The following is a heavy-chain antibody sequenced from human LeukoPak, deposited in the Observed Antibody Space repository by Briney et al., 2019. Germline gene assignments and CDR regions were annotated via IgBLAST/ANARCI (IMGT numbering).Heavy chain of an antibody. D-gene: IGHD6-13*01. Sequence: ASVKVSCKASGYTSTGYYMHWVRQAPGQGLEWMGWINPNSGGTNYAQKFQGRVTMTRDTSISTAYMEPSRLRSDDTAVYYCARGYRIAAAGTYYFDYWGQGTLVTVSS. CDR1: GYTSTGYY. CDR3: ARGYRIAAAGTYYFDY. V-gene: IGHV1-2*02. J-gene: IGHJ4*02. CDR2: INPNSGGT.